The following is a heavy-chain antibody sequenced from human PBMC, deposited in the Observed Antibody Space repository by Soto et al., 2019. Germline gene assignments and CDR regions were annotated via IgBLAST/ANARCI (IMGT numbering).Heavy chain of an antibody. D-gene: IGHD3-10*01. CDR3: AREGHMVRGVIILNGWFDP. CDR2: IYHSGST. J-gene: IGHJ5*02. CDR1: GGSISSSNW. Sequence: PSETLSLTCAVSGGSISSSNWWSWVRQPPGKGLEWIGEIYHSGSTNYNPSLKSRVTISVDKSKNQFSLKLSSVTAADTAVYYCAREGHMVRGVIILNGWFDPWGQGTLVTVSS. V-gene: IGHV4-4*02.